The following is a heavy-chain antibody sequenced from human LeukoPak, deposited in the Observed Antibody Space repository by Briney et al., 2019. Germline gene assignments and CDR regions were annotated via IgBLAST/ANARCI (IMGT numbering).Heavy chain of an antibody. CDR1: GFIFKDYA. J-gene: IGHJ4*02. D-gene: IGHD4/OR15-4a*01. V-gene: IGHV3-7*01. Sequence: GGSLRLSCAASGFIFKDYAMNWVRQAPGKGLEWVANIKQDGSEKYYVDSVKGRFTISRDNAKNSLYLQMNSLRAEDTAVYYCARSRASGALDYWGQGTLVTVSS. CDR3: ARSRASGALDY. CDR2: IKQDGSEK.